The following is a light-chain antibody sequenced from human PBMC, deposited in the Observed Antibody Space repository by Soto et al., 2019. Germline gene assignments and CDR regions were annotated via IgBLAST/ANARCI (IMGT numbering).Light chain of an antibody. CDR2: DVR. CDR3: TSYTTLSTYV. V-gene: IGLV2-14*01. Sequence: QSALTPPASVSGSPGQSITISCTGTSSDVGGYNYVSWYQQHPGKAPKLMIYDVRNRPSGVSNRFSGSKSVNTASLTISGLQFEDEADYSNTSYTTLSTYVFGTGTKVTVL. J-gene: IGLJ1*01. CDR1: SSDVGGYNY.